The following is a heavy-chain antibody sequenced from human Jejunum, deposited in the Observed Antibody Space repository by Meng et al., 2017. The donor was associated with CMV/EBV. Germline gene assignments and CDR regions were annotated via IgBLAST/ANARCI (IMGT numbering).Heavy chain of an antibody. Sequence: GCSMRCELRAPGHGLEWMAWINPKSGCTNYAQKFQCRVTMPRDTSISTAYMELSRLRSDDTAMYYCVREGFCSTTSCFRPYGMDVWGQGTTVTVSS. CDR1: GCS. V-gene: IGHV1-2*02. CDR3: VREGFCSTTSCFRPYGMDV. D-gene: IGHD2-2*01. CDR2: INPKSGCT. J-gene: IGHJ6*02.